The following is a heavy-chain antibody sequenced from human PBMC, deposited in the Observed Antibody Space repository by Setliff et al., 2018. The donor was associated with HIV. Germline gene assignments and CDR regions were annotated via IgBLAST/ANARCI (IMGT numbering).Heavy chain of an antibody. CDR2: ITDSGNT. D-gene: IGHD3-9*01. V-gene: IGHV4-59*01. Sequence: PSETLSLTCNVSGASISSYYWTWIRQSPGNRLEWLGHITDSGNTNYNPSLRRRVTISADTSKNQVSLRLRSVTAADTAVYYCARETQQSYNIVTGYNYYYGIDVWGQGTTVTVS. CDR1: GASISSYY. CDR3: ARETQQSYNIVTGYNYYYGIDV. J-gene: IGHJ6*02.